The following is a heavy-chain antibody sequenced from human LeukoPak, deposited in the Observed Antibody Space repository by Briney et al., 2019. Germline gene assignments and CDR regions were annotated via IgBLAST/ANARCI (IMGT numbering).Heavy chain of an antibody. Sequence: PSETLSLTCTVSGGSISSYYWSLIRQPAGKGLEWIGRIYTSGSTNYNPSLKSRVTMSVDTSKNQFSLKLSSVTAADTAVYYCARDRGMCGSSSCRNWFDPWGQGTLVTVSS. D-gene: IGHD6-13*01. V-gene: IGHV4-4*07. CDR1: GGSISSYY. CDR2: IYTSGST. CDR3: ARDRGMCGSSSCRNWFDP. J-gene: IGHJ5*02.